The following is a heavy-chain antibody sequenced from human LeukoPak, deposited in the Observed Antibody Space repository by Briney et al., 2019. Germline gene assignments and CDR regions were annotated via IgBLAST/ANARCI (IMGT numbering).Heavy chain of an antibody. V-gene: IGHV3-33*01. CDR1: GFTFSSYG. CDR2: IWYDGSIQ. CDR3: ASAGYCSGGSCYGSDY. D-gene: IGHD2-15*01. J-gene: IGHJ4*02. Sequence: GGSLRLSCAASGFTFSSYGMHWVRQAPGKGLEWVAAIWYDGSIQYYADSVKGRFTISRDNSKNTLYLQMDSLRAEDTAVYYCASAGYCSGGSCYGSDYWGQGTLVSVSS.